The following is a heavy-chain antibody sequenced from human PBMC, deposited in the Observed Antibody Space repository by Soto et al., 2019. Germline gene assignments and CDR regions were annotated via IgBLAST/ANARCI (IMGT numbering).Heavy chain of an antibody. CDR3: ARHFSVDYFDY. V-gene: IGHV4-59*08. CDR2: IYYSGST. J-gene: IGHJ4*02. Sequence: SETLSLTCTVSGGSISRYYWSWILQPPGKGLEWIGYIYYSGSTNYNPSLKSRVTISVDTSKNQFSLKLSSVTAADTAVYYCARHFSVDYFDYWGQGALVTVSS. CDR1: GGSISRYY.